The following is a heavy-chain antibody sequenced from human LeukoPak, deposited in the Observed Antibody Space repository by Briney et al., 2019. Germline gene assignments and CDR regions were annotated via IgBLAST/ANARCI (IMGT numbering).Heavy chain of an antibody. CDR3: SGEGGPFCAYGY. D-gene: IGHD1-26*01. V-gene: IGHV4/OR15-8*02. CDR1: GGSISGTNW. Sequence: PSETLSLTCGVSGGSISGTNWWSWVRQPPGQGLEWIGEISLAGQTNYNPSLNGRVTMSLDKSSNQLSLHLTSVTAAATATYFCSGEGGPFCAYGYWGRGTGIMVSS. J-gene: IGHJ4*02. CDR2: ISLAGQT.